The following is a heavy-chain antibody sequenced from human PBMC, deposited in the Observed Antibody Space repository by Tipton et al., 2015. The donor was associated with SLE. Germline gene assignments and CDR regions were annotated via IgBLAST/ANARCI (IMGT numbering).Heavy chain of an antibody. Sequence: TLSLTCTVSGDSISSYYWSWIRQPPGKRLEWIGDVYYSGSTNYNPSLESRVTISVDTSKNQFSLNLRSVTAADTAVYYCARRHYSGPFDSWGQGTLVTASS. D-gene: IGHD5-12*01. J-gene: IGHJ4*02. CDR3: ARRHYSGPFDS. CDR2: VYYSGST. V-gene: IGHV4-59*08. CDR1: GDSISSYY.